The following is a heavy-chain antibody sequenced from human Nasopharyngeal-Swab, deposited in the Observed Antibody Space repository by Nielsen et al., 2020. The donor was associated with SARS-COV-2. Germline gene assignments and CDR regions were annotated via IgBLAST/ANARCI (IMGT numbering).Heavy chain of an antibody. D-gene: IGHD3-22*01. J-gene: IGHJ3*02. CDR2: ISYDGSKK. CDR1: GFTFSSYG. CDR3: ARASYYDSTGGLEAFDI. Sequence: GESLKISCAASGFTFSSYGMHWVRQAPGKGLEWVAVISYDGSKKYYEDSVKGRFTISRDNSKNTLYLQMNSLRAEDTAVYYCARASYYDSTGGLEAFDIWGQGTMVTVSS. V-gene: IGHV3-30*03.